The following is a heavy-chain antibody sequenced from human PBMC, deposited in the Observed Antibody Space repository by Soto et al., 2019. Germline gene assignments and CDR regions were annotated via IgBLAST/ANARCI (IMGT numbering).Heavy chain of an antibody. D-gene: IGHD3-10*01. J-gene: IGHJ3*02. Sequence: QVQLQQWGAGLLKPSETLSLTCAVYGGSFSGYYWSWIRQPPGKGLEWIGEINHSGSTNYNPSLKSRVTISVDTSKNQFSLKLSSVTAADTAVYYCARGRISFDYYGSGSLGDIWGQGTMVTVSS. CDR3: ARGRISFDYYGSGSLGDI. V-gene: IGHV4-34*01. CDR2: INHSGST. CDR1: GGSFSGYY.